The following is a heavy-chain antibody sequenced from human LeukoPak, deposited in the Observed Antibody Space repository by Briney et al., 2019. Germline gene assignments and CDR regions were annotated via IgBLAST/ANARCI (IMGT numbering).Heavy chain of an antibody. CDR2: IYYSGST. Sequence: SETLSLTCTVSGGSISSYYWSWIRQPPGKGLEWIGYIYYSGSTNYNPSLKSRVTISVDTSKNQFSLKLSSVTAADTAVYYCARYYEFWSGYYFDYWGQGTLVTVSS. CDR3: ARYYEFWSGYYFDY. V-gene: IGHV4-59*01. J-gene: IGHJ4*02. CDR1: GGSISSYY. D-gene: IGHD3-3*01.